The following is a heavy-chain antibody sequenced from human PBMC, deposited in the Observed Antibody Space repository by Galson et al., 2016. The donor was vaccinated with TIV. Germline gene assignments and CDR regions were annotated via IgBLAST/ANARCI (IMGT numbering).Heavy chain of an antibody. CDR3: ATELYCSSISCYCYYGLDV. V-gene: IGHV1-18*04. D-gene: IGHD2-2*01. J-gene: IGHJ6*02. CDR2: ISAYNGDI. CDR1: GYSFLSYG. Sequence: SVKVSCKASGYSFLSYGMTWVRQAPGRGLEWLGWISAYNGDIKSARKFQGRVTMTTDTSTNTAYMELRSLGSDDTAVYYCATELYCSSISCYCYYGLDVWGHGTTVTVPS.